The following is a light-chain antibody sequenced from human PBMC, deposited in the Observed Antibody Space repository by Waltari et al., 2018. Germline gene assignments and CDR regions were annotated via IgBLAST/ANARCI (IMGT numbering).Light chain of an antibody. Sequence: QSALTPPASLSGSPGQSITISCAGNMHDIGHYNFVPWFQQFPGQAPKLIVSEATKLPSGVPYRFSGSKSGNTASLTISGLQAEDEADYYCCSYAGGSRVIFGGGTKLTVL. CDR1: MHDIGHYNF. J-gene: IGLJ2*01. CDR3: CSYAGGSRVI. CDR2: EAT. V-gene: IGLV2-23*01.